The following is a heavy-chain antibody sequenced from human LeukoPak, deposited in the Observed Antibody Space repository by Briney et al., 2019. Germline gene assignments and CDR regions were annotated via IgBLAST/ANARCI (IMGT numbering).Heavy chain of an antibody. D-gene: IGHD3-3*01. V-gene: IGHV4-34*01. Sequence: SETLSLTRAVYGGSFSGYYWSWIRQPPGKGLEWIGEINHSGSTNYNPSLKSRVTISVDTSKNQFSLKLSSVTAADTAVYYCARGNYNFWSGYPDAFDIWGQGTMVTVSS. J-gene: IGHJ3*02. CDR3: ARGNYNFWSGYPDAFDI. CDR2: INHSGST. CDR1: GGSFSGYY.